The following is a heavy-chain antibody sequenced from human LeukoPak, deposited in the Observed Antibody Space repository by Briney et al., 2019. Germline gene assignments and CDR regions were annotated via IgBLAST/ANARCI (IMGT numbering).Heavy chain of an antibody. Sequence: GGSLRLSCAASGFTFSSYSMNWVRQAPGKGLEWVSSISSSSYIYYADSVKGRFTISRDNAKNSLYLQMNSLRAEDTAVYYCARDRDYGDPLDYWGQGTLVTVSS. D-gene: IGHD4-17*01. CDR3: ARDRDYGDPLDY. J-gene: IGHJ4*02. CDR1: GFTFSSYS. V-gene: IGHV3-21*01. CDR2: ISSSSYI.